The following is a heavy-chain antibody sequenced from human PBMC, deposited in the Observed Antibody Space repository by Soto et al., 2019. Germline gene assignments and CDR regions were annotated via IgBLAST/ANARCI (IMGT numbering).Heavy chain of an antibody. J-gene: IGHJ4*02. D-gene: IGHD3-16*02. V-gene: IGHV4-59*01. CDR1: GGSISSYY. CDR2: IYYSGST. CDR3: ARGEELSDSFDY. Sequence: PSETLSLTCTVSGGSISSYYWSWIRQPPGKGLEWIGYIYYSGSTNYNPSLKSRVTISVDTSKNQFSLKLSSVTAADTAVYYCARGEELSDSFDYWGQGTLVPSPQ.